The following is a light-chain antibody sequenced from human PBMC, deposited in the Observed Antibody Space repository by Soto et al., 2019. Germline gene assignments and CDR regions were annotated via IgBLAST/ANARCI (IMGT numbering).Light chain of an antibody. J-gene: IGKJ2*01. Sequence: EIVLTQSPATLSLSPGERATLSCRASQSVSSYLAWYQQKPDQAPRLLIYDASNRAAGIPARFSGSGSGTDFTLTISSLEPEDFGVYYCQQRSNWPPYTFGQGTKLEIK. CDR3: QQRSNWPPYT. CDR1: QSVSSY. V-gene: IGKV3-11*01. CDR2: DAS.